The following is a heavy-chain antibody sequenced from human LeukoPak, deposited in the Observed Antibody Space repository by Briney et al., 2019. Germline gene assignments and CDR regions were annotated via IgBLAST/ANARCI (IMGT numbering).Heavy chain of an antibody. J-gene: IGHJ4*02. CDR3: ARVGEQPHVHSFNAPFRY. V-gene: IGHV1-69*06. D-gene: IGHD6-13*01. Sequence: GSSVKVSCKASGGTFSSYAISWVRQAPGQGLEWMGGIIPIFGTANYAQKFQGRVTITADKSTSTAYMELSSLRSEDTAVYYCARVGEQPHVHSFNAPFRYWGQGTLDSV. CDR1: GGTFSSYA. CDR2: IIPIFGTA.